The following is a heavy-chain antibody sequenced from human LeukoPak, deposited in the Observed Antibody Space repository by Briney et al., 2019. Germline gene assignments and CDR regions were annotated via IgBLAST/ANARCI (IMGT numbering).Heavy chain of an antibody. CDR3: ARARNDYDSNGFSVLDY. CDR2: IWYDGSNI. D-gene: IGHD3-22*01. CDR1: GISFSSHG. V-gene: IGHV3-33*01. J-gene: IGHJ4*02. Sequence: GTSLRLSSAASGISFSSHGMHWVRQAPGKGLEWVAVIWYDGSNIYYADSVKGRFTISRDNSKNTLYLQMNSLRAEDTALYYCARARNDYDSNGFSVLDYWGQGTLVTVSS.